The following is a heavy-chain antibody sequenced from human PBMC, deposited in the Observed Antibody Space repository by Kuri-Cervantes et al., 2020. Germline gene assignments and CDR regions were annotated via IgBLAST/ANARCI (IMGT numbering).Heavy chain of an antibody. CDR3: ARGDVRWYYYDCSDTGCGFDI. J-gene: IGHJ3*02. D-gene: IGHD3-22*01. V-gene: IGHV1-46*01. CDR2: INPSGGST. Sequence: ASEKVSCKASGYTFTSYYMHWVQQAPGQGLEWMGIINPSGGSTSYAQKFQGRVTMTRDTSTSTVYMELSSLRSEDTAVYYCARGDVRWYYYDCSDTGCGFDIWGQGTMVTVSS. CDR1: GYTFTSYY.